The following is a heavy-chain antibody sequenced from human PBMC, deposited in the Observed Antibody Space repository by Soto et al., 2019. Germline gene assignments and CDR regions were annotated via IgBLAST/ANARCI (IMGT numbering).Heavy chain of an antibody. J-gene: IGHJ6*02. Sequence: PSETLSLTCAVSGGSISSSNWWSWVRQPPGKGLEWIGEIYHSGSTNYNPSLKSRVTISVDKSKNQFSLKLSSVTAADTAVYYCARGADSSSWPYYYYYGMDVWGQGTTVTVSS. V-gene: IGHV4-4*02. CDR2: IYHSGST. CDR3: ARGADSSSWPYYYYYGMDV. D-gene: IGHD6-13*01. CDR1: GGSISSSNW.